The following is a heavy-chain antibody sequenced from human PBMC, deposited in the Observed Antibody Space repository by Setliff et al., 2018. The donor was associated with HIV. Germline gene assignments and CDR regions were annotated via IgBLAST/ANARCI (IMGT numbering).Heavy chain of an antibody. CDR1: GDSMINDRYF. D-gene: IGHD3-16*01. V-gene: IGHV4-39*07. Sequence: SETLSLTCTVSGDSMINDRYFWSWFRQAPGKGLEWIGNILHRGTTYYNPSLNSRVTMSVDTSKNQFSLELSSVTAADTAVYYCARDGGTYAIGDAFDIWGQGTMVTVSS. J-gene: IGHJ3*02. CDR3: ARDGGTYAIGDAFDI. CDR2: ILHRGTT.